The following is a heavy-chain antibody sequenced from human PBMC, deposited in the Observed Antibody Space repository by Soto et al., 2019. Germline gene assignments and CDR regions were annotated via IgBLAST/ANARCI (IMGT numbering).Heavy chain of an antibody. J-gene: IGHJ6*02. CDR3: AKGIWGSGSYLTDYYYYGMNV. D-gene: IGHD1-26*01. CDR1: GSTFSSYG. Sequence: LRLSCAASGSTFSSYGMHWVRQAPGKGLEWVAVISYDGSNKYYADSVKGRFTISRDNSKNTLYLQMNSLRAEDTAVYYCAKGIWGSGSYLTDYYYYGMNVWGQGTTVTVSS. CDR2: ISYDGSNK. V-gene: IGHV3-30*18.